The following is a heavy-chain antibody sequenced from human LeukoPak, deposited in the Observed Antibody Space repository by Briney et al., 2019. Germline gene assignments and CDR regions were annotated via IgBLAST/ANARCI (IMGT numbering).Heavy chain of an antibody. CDR2: IYPGGSA. J-gene: IGHJ4*02. V-gene: IGHV3-53*01. Sequence: GGSLRLSCAASEFSVSSTYITWLRQAPGKGLEWVSVIYPGGSALYADSVQGRFTISRDISQNIVYLQINNLRAEDTAVYYCAKDSGSDSSGRGGDYWGQGTLVTVSS. CDR1: EFSVSSTY. D-gene: IGHD3-22*01. CDR3: AKDSGSDSSGRGGDY.